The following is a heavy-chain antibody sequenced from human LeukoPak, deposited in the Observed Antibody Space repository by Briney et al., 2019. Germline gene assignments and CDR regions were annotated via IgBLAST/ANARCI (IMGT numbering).Heavy chain of an antibody. J-gene: IGHJ6*04. CDR1: GFTFTDYY. Sequence: ASVKVSCKTSGFTFTDYYIHWVRQAPGQGLEWMGWIKPNGGATNYAQKFQGRVTMTRDTSITTAYMELSRLRSDDTAVYYCASLYGSGRGKMDVWGKGTTVTVSS. D-gene: IGHD3-10*01. CDR2: IKPNGGAT. V-gene: IGHV1-2*02. CDR3: ASLYGSGRGKMDV.